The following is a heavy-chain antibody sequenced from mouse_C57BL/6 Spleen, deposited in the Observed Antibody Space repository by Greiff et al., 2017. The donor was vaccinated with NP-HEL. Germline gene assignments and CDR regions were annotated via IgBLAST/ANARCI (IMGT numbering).Heavy chain of an antibody. CDR2: IYPGGGYT. D-gene: IGHD1-1*01. J-gene: IGHJ2*01. CDR3: ARNYGSSHFDY. V-gene: IGHV1-63*01. Sequence: QVQLKQSGAELVRPGTSVKMSCKASGYTFTNYWIDWAKQMPGHGLEWIGDIYPGGGYTNYNEKFKGKATLTADKSSSTAYMQFSSLTSEDSAIYYCARNYGSSHFDYWGQGTTLTVSS. CDR1: GYTFTNYW.